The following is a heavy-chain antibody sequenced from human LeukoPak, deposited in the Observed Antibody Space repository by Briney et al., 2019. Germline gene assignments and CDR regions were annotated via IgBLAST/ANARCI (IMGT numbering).Heavy chain of an antibody. Sequence: GGSLRLSCAASGFSVSNNYLSWVRQARGKGLEWVSFIYDVGTEVYADSVKGRFTVSRDNSKDTLYVQMNSLRAEDTAVYYCARDEPYGGNAYYYYYYGMDVWGQGPTVTVSS. V-gene: IGHV3-66*02. J-gene: IGHJ6*02. CDR2: IYDVGTE. D-gene: IGHD4-23*01. CDR3: ARDEPYGGNAYYYYYYGMDV. CDR1: GFSVSNNY.